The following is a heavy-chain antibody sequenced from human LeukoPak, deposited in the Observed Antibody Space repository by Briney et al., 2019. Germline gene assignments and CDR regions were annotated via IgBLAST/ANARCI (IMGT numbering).Heavy chain of an antibody. J-gene: IGHJ4*02. CDR1: GGSISSGSYY. D-gene: IGHD4-17*01. V-gene: IGHV4-61*02. CDR3: ARGQWLTTVIIDY. CDR2: IYTSGST. Sequence: TASETLSLTCTVSGGSISSGSYYWSWIRQPAGKGLEWIGRIYTSGSTNHNPSLKSRVTISVDTSKNQFSLKLSSVTAADTAVYYCARGQWLTTVIIDYWGQGTLVTVSS.